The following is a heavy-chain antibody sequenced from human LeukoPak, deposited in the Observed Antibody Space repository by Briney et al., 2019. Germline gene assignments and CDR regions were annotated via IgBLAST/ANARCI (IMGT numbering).Heavy chain of an antibody. V-gene: IGHV3-30*02. CDR1: GFTLSSYG. J-gene: IGHJ4*02. CDR2: IRYDGSNK. CDR3: AKAGTGTAGRGVYHFDY. D-gene: IGHD1-7*01. Sequence: GGSLRLSCAASGFTLSSYGMHWVRQAPGKGLEWVAFIRYDGSNKYYADSVKGRFTISRDNSKNTLYLQMNSLRAEDTAVYYCAKAGTGTAGRGVYHFDYWGQGTLVTVSS.